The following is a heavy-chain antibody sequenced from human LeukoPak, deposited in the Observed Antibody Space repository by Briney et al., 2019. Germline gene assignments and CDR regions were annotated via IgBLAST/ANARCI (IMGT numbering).Heavy chain of an antibody. V-gene: IGHV4-61*02. Sequence: SETLSLTCTASGGSISSGSYYRSWIRQPAGKGLEWIGRIYTSGSTNYNPSLKSRVTISVDTSKNQFSLKLSSVTAADTAVYYRARESLRLGELSSRPFDYWGQGTLVTDSS. CDR1: GGSISSGSYY. CDR2: IYTSGST. D-gene: IGHD3-16*02. CDR3: ARESLRLGELSSRPFDY. J-gene: IGHJ4*02.